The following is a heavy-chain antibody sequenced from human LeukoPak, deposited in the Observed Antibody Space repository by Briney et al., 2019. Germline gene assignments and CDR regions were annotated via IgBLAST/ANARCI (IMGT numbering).Heavy chain of an antibody. J-gene: IGHJ4*02. D-gene: IGHD2-8*02. Sequence: GGSLRLSCAASAFTFRSYAMIWVRQAPGKGLEWVSGISGSGGSTYYSDSAKGRFTISRDNSNNTLYLQMNSLRAEDTAVYYCAREEYGTGSYDYWGQGTLVTVSS. CDR1: AFTFRSYA. CDR3: AREEYGTGSYDY. CDR2: ISGSGGST. V-gene: IGHV3-23*01.